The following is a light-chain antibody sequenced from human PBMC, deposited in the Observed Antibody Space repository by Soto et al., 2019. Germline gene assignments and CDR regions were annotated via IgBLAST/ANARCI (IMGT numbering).Light chain of an antibody. CDR1: QSTSSY. J-gene: IGKJ1*01. CDR2: QAS. CDR3: QQYSSHST. V-gene: IGKV1-5*03. Sequence: DIQTTQTPSTLSASVGDRVTITCRASQSTSSYLAWYQQKPGKAPKLLIYQASSLENGVPSRFSGSGSGTEFSLTISSLQPDDFATYYCQQYSSHSTFGQGTKVDI.